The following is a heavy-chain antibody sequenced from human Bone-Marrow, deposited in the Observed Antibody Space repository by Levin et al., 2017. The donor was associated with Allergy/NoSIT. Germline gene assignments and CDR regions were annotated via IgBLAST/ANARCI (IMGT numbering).Heavy chain of an antibody. D-gene: IGHD2-15*01. CDR3: AGGPLFVPATRFEN. CDR2: VFYSGTS. V-gene: IGHV4-39*07. Sequence: SETLSLTCTVSGGSISPSNFFWGWIRQTPGKGLEWIGSVFYSGTSYFNPSLKARVTVSVDTSKNQFSLKLRSVTAADTAVYYCAGGPLFVPATRFENWGQGVVVTVSS. CDR1: GGSISPSNFF. J-gene: IGHJ4*02.